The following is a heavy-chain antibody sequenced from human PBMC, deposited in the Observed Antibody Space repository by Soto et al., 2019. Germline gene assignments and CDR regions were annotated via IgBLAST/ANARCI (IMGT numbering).Heavy chain of an antibody. CDR2: IYYSGST. CDR3: ARGRYSYGTHGFDP. J-gene: IGHJ5*02. V-gene: IGHV4-59*01. CDR1: SGSIDNVYW. Sequence: PSETLSLTCAVSSGSIDNVYWWSWVRQSPGKGLEWIGYIYYSGSTNYNPSLKSRVTISVDTSKNQFSLKLSSVTAADTAVYYCARGRYSYGTHGFDPWGQGTLVTVSS. D-gene: IGHD5-18*01.